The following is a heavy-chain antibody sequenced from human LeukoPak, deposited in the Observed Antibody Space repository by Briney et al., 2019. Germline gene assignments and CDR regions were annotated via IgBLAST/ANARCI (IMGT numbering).Heavy chain of an antibody. CDR3: AKGREAAAGIHLYYFDY. CDR1: GFTFNTYS. J-gene: IGHJ4*02. V-gene: IGHV3-21*01. Sequence: PGGSLRLSCEASGFTFNTYSMNWARQAPGKGLEWVSSIDSSGGYMFYADSVKGRFTISRDNSKNTLYLQMNSLRAEDTAVYYCAKGREAAAGIHLYYFDYWGQGTLVTVSS. CDR2: IDSSGGYM. D-gene: IGHD6-13*01.